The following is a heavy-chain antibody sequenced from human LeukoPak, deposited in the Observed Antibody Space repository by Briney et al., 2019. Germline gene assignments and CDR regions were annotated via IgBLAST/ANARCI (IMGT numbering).Heavy chain of an antibody. CDR2: ISSSGSTI. D-gene: IGHD5-18*01. Sequence: GGSLRLSCAASGFTSSSYEMTWVRQAPGKGLEWVSYISSSGSTIYYADSVKGRFTISRDNAKNSLYLQMNSLRAEDTAVYYCARQVGYSYGYGESSDWGQGTLVTVSS. J-gene: IGHJ4*02. CDR1: GFTSSSYE. V-gene: IGHV3-48*03. CDR3: ARQVGYSYGYGESSD.